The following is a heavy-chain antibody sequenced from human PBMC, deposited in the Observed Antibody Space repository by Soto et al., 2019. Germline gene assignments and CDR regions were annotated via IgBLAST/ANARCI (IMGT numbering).Heavy chain of an antibody. CDR3: ARDCYLRGTYYDFWSGYCSAFDI. CDR2: INAGNGNT. Sequence: ASVKVSFKASGYTFTSYAMHWVRQAPGQRLEWMGWINAGNGNTKYSQKFQGRVTITRDTSASTAYMELSSLRSEDTAVYYCARDCYLRGTYYDFWSGYCSAFDIWGQGTMVTVSS. V-gene: IGHV1-3*01. J-gene: IGHJ3*02. CDR1: GYTFTSYA. D-gene: IGHD3-3*01.